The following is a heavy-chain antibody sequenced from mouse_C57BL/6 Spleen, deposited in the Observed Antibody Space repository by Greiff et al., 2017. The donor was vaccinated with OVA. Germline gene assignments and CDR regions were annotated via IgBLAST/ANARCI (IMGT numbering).Heavy chain of an antibody. CDR1: GFTFSNYW. CDR3: TGPPGIITTVDGY. CDR2: IRLKSDNYAT. Sequence: EVQLVESGGGLVQPGGSMKLSCVASGFTFSNYWMNWVRQSPEKGLEWVAQIRLKSDNYATHYAESVKGRFTISRDDSKSSVYLQMNNLRAEDTGIYYGTGPPGIITTVDGYWGQGTTLTVSS. V-gene: IGHV6-3*01. J-gene: IGHJ2*01. D-gene: IGHD1-1*01.